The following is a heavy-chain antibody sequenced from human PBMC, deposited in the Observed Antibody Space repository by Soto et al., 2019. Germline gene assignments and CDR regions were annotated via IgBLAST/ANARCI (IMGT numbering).Heavy chain of an antibody. Sequence: GGSLRLSCAASGFTFSSYSMNWVRQAPGKGLEWVSSISSSSSYIYYADSVKGRFTISRDNAKNSLYLQMNSLRAEDTAVYYCARVTAAAGVFDYWGQGTLVTVCS. D-gene: IGHD6-13*01. J-gene: IGHJ4*02. V-gene: IGHV3-21*01. CDR1: GFTFSSYS. CDR2: ISSSSSYI. CDR3: ARVTAAAGVFDY.